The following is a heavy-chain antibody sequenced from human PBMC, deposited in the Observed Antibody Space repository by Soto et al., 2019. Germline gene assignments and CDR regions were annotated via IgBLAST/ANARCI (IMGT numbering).Heavy chain of an antibody. V-gene: IGHV1-18*01. CDR1: GYRFTSYG. CDR3: XMVDVYVTPSPQDV. D-gene: IGHD3-16*01. J-gene: IGHJ6*02. CDR2: INAYNGNT. Sequence: QVQLVQSGAEVKNPGASVKVSCKASGYRFTSYGIGWVRQAPGQGLEWMGWINAYNGNTNYAQNLQGRVTLTTDTSTSTAYMELRSLRSNDTAVYYCXMVDVYVTPSPQDVWGXXXX.